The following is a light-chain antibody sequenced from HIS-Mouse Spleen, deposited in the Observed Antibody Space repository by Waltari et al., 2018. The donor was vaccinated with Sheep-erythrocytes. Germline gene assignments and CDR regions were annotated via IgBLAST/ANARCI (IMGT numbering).Light chain of an antibody. CDR2: EGS. CDR3: CSYAGSSTPWV. V-gene: IGLV2-23*01. CDR1: SRHVGGDNL. J-gene: IGLJ3*02. Sequence: QSALTQPAPVSGSPGPRITISCTGTSRHVGGDNLGTWYHQHPGKAPNLMIYEGSKRPSGVSNRFSGSKSGNTASLTISGLQAEDEADYYCCSYAGSSTPWVFGGGTKLTVL.